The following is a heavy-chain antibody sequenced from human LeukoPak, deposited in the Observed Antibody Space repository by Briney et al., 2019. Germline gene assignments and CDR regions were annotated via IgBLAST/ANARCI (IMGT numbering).Heavy chain of an antibody. D-gene: IGHD6-19*01. Sequence: GGSLRLSCAASGFTFSSYWMHWVRQAPGKGLVWVSHINGDGGSINYADSVKGRFTISRDNAKNTLYLQMNSLRAEDTAVYYCVGGSSGWGAFDIWGQGTMVTVSS. CDR3: VGGSSGWGAFDI. CDR2: INGDGGSI. V-gene: IGHV3-74*01. J-gene: IGHJ3*02. CDR1: GFTFSSYW.